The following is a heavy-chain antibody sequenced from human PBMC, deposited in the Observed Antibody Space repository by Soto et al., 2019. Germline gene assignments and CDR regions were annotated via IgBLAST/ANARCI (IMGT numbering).Heavy chain of an antibody. J-gene: IGHJ4*02. CDR1: GGTFSSNT. Sequence: QVHLVQSGDEVQKPGSSVQVSCKASGGTFSSNTMSWVRPAPGQGLEWMGRIIPILGIANYAQKFQDRITITTDKSTSTAYMELSSLRSEDTAVYYCATVGYMYTSFDYWGQGTLVIVSS. CDR3: ATVGYMYTSFDY. D-gene: IGHD5-18*01. V-gene: IGHV1-69*02. CDR2: IIPILGIA.